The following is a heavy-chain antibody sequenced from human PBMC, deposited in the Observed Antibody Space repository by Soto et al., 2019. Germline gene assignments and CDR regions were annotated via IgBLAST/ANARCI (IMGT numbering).Heavy chain of an antibody. D-gene: IGHD3-10*01. CDR2: INHSGST. V-gene: IGHV4-34*01. CDR1: GGSSSGYY. J-gene: IGHJ4*02. CDR3: ARGLVLLWFGEFDY. Sequence: SETLSLTCAIYGGSSSGYYWSWIRQPPGKGLEWIGEINHSGSTNYNPSLKSRVTISVDTSKNQFSLKLSSVTAADTAVYYCARGLVLLWFGEFDYWGQGTLVTVS.